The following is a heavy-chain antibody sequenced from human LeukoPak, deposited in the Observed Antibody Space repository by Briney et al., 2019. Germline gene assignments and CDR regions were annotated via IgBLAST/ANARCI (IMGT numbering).Heavy chain of an antibody. J-gene: IGHJ4*02. CDR3: ARNEGLVPAAIDPAPFDY. V-gene: IGHV3-74*01. CDR1: GFTVSSYW. CDR2: INTDGSST. D-gene: IGHD2-2*02. Sequence: SGWSLRLSCAASGFTVSSYWMHWVRQAPGKGLVWVSRINTDGSSTSYADSVKGRFTISRDNAKNSLYLQMNSLRAEDTAVYYCARNEGLVPAAIDPAPFDYWGQGTLVTVSS.